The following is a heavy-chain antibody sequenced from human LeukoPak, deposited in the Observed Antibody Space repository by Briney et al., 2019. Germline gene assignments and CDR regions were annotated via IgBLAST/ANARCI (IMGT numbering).Heavy chain of an antibody. CDR3: AKSLFSLTDY. CDR1: GFTFSSYS. Sequence: GGSLRLYCAASGFTFSSYSMNWLRQAPGKGLEWVSSISSSSSYIYYADSVKGRFTISRDNSKNTLYLQMNSLRAEDTAVYYCAKSLFSLTDYWGQGTLVTVSS. CDR2: ISSSSSYI. D-gene: IGHD2-21*01. J-gene: IGHJ4*02. V-gene: IGHV3-21*01.